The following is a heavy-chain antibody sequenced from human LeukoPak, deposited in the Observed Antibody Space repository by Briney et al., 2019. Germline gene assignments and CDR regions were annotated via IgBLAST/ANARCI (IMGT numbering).Heavy chain of an antibody. V-gene: IGHV1-18*01. CDR1: GYTFTSYG. CDR3: ARDLGRDIVVVRTHTHYYFDY. CDR2: ISAYNGNT. Sequence: GASVKVSCKASGYTFTSYGISWVRQAPGQGLEWMGCISAYNGNTNYAQKLQGRVTMTTDTSTSTAYMELRSLRSDDTAVYYCARDLGRDIVVVRTHTHYYFDYWGQGTLVTVSS. D-gene: IGHD2-2*01. J-gene: IGHJ4*02.